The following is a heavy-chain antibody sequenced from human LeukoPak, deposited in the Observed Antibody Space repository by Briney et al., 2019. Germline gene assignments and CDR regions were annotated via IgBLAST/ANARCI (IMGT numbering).Heavy chain of an antibody. Sequence: KSSETLSLTCTVSGGSISSGSYYWSWIRQPPGKGLEWIGEINHSGSTNYNPSLKSRVTISVDTSKNQFSLKLSSVPAADTAVYYCARGLASVGCSSTSCYKRSLYFDYWGQGTLVTVSS. V-gene: IGHV4-39*07. CDR2: INHSGST. CDR3: ARGLASVGCSSTSCYKRSLYFDY. J-gene: IGHJ4*02. CDR1: GGSISSGSYY. D-gene: IGHD2-2*02.